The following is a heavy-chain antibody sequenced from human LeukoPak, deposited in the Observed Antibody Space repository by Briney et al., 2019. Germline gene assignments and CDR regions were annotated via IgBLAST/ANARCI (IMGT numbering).Heavy chain of an antibody. J-gene: IGHJ4*02. D-gene: IGHD1-26*01. V-gene: IGHV3-48*03. CDR3: ARVLPPRYGGSRPGGYYFDY. CDR2: ISSSTSHT. CDR1: GFTFSSYE. Sequence: GGSLRLSCAASGFTFSSYEMNWVRQAPGKGLEWVSYISSSTSHTNYADSVKGRFTISRDNTKNSLYLQMNSLRAEDTAVYFCARVLPPRYGGSRPGGYYFDYWGQGILVTVSS.